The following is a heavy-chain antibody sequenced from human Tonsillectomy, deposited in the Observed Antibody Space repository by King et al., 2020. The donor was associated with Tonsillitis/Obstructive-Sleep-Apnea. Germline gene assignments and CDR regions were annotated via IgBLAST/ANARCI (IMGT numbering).Heavy chain of an antibody. CDR1: EFTFSSYW. CDR2: IDPSDSYN. J-gene: IGHJ3*02. V-gene: IGHV5-10-1*01. D-gene: IGHD1-26*01. CDR3: ATSRRWEWELVGDAFDI. Sequence: VQLVQSGAEVKKPGESLRISCEGSEFTFSSYWITWVRQMPGKGLEWMGRIDPSDSYNNYSPAFQGHVTISADKSLSTAYLQWSSLKASDTAMYYCATSRRWEWELVGDAFDIWGQGTMVTVSS.